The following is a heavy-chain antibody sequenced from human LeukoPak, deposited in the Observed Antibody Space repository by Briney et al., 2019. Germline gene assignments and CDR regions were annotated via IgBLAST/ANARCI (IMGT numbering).Heavy chain of an antibody. CDR1: GFTLDAYV. D-gene: IGHD5/OR15-5a*01. Sequence: PGGSLRLSCVASGFTLDAYVMHWVRQARGKGLEWVSHINSDGGRAYYADSVKGRFTVSRDNARNSLYLQMNSLRADDTAVYYCARGPPHIVSTRGGGYDYWGQGTLVAVSS. CDR3: ARGPPHIVSTRGGGYDY. CDR2: INSDGGRA. V-gene: IGHV3-20*04. J-gene: IGHJ4*02.